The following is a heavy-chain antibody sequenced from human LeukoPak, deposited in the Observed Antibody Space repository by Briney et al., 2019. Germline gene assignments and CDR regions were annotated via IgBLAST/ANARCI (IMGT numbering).Heavy chain of an antibody. CDR2: IYSGGST. J-gene: IGHJ4*02. CDR3: ARVRHGPLDY. CDR1: GFTVSSNY. Sequence: PGGSLRLSCAASGFTVSSNYMSWVRQAPGKGLEWVSVIYSGGSTYYADSVKGRITIFRDNSKNTLYLQMNSLRAEDTAVYYCARVRHGPLDYWGQGTLVTVSS. V-gene: IGHV3-66*01.